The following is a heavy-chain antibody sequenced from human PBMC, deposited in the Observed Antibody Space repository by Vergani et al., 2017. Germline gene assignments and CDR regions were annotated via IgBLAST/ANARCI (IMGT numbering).Heavy chain of an antibody. V-gene: IGHV3-23*01. J-gene: IGHJ4*02. CDR3: GRGSDNYN. D-gene: IGHD1-1*01. Sequence: DVQLLQSGGDLVQPGRSLTLSCVASGFTFSTHVMSWVRQTPGKALEWVSTIKNDGGKSHYADFVKGRFAISRDKSRTTLYLKMNSLRVEVTALYYCGRGSDNYNWGQGALVTV. CDR2: IKNDGGKS. CDR1: GFTFSTHV.